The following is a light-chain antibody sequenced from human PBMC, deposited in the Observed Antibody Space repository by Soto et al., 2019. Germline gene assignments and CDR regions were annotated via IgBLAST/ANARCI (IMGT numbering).Light chain of an antibody. Sequence: DIQLTQSPSFLSASVGDRVTITCRASQGISSYLAWYQQKPGKAPKLLIFAASTLQNGVPSRFSGSGSGTEFTLTITSLQPEDFATYECLHLNSYSPDTFGPGTKVDIK. CDR3: LHLNSYSPDT. CDR1: QGISSY. J-gene: IGKJ3*01. CDR2: AAS. V-gene: IGKV1-9*01.